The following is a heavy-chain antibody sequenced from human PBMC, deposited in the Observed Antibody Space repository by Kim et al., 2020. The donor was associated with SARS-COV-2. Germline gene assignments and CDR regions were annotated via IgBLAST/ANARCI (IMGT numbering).Heavy chain of an antibody. D-gene: IGHD1-26*01. CDR2: FDPEDGET. Sequence: ASVKVSCKVSGYTLTELSMHWVRQAPGKGLAWMGVFDPEDGETIYAQKFHGRVTMTEDTSTDTAYMELSRLRSEDTAVYYCAGARGSMPPLDYWGQGTLVTVSS. CDR1: GYTLTELS. V-gene: IGHV1-24*01. CDR3: AGARGSMPPLDY. J-gene: IGHJ4*02.